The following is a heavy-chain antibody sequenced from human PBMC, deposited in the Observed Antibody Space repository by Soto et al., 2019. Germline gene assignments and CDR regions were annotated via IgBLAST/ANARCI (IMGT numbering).Heavy chain of an antibody. V-gene: IGHV4-4*02. J-gene: IGHJ5*02. D-gene: IGHD3-3*01. Sequence: QVQLQESGPGLLKPSGTLSLTCDVSGGSLYSSNWWTWVRQTPGKGLESIGEIHHSGSTNYNPSLQNPATISEDKSKNKFFLNLASVTATDTAMYYCTRRGGGGSGVFMIDWLDPWCQATQVTVSS. CDR3: TRRGGGGSGVFMIDWLDP. CDR1: GGSLYSSNW. CDR2: IHHSGST.